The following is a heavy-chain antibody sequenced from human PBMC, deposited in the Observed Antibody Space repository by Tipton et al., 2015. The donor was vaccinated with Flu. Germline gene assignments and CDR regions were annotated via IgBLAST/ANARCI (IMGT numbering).Heavy chain of an antibody. CDR2: IYHSGTT. V-gene: IGHV4-38-2*01. CDR1: GYSISSSYY. D-gene: IGHD3-10*02. J-gene: IGHJ4*02. CDR3: ARHTADSVRGVIDY. Sequence: TLSLTCSVSGYSISSSYYWGWVRRPPGKGLEWIGTIYHSGTTYYNPSLKSRLTISVDTSKNQFSLNLGSVTAADTAVYYCARHTADSVRGVIDYWGQGTLVTVSS.